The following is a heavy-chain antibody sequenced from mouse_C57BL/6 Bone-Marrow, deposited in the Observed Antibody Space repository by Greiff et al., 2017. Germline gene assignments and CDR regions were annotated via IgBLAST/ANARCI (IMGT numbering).Heavy chain of an antibody. CDR3: ARGGGYPFAY. D-gene: IGHD2-2*01. CDR2: ISSGGSYT. J-gene: IGHJ3*01. V-gene: IGHV5-6*01. CDR1: GFTFSSYG. Sequence: EVKLVESGGDLVKPRGSLKLSCAASGFTFSSYGMSWVRQTPDKRLEWVATISSGGSYTYYPDSVKGRFTITRDNAKNTLYLQMSSLKSEDTAMYYCARGGGYPFAYWGQGTLVTVSA.